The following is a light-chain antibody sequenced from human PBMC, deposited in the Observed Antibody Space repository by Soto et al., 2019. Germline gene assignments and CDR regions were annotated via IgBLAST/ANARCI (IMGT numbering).Light chain of an antibody. CDR2: DAS. V-gene: IGKV3-11*01. CDR1: QSISTY. J-gene: IGKJ4*01. CDR3: QQRYAWLT. Sequence: IVLTQSPATLSLSPGERATLSCRAGQSISTYLAWYQQKSGQAPRLLIYDASNGASGTPARFSGSGSGTNFTLIIRRREPEDPAVYYCQQRYAWLTFGGATKVEIK.